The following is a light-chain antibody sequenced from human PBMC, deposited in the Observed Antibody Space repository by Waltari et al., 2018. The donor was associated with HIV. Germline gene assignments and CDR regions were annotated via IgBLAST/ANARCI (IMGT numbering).Light chain of an antibody. CDR2: SNH. J-gene: IGLJ2*01. V-gene: IGLV1-44*01. CDR1: SSNIGGNT. CDR3: ASRDDSLNGPV. Sequence: QSVLTQPPSASGTPGQRVTIPCSGSSSNIGGNTVNWYQHLPGTAPKLLIYSNHQRPSGVPDRFSGSKSGTSASLAISGLQSEDEADYYCASRDDSLNGPVFGRGTKLTVL.